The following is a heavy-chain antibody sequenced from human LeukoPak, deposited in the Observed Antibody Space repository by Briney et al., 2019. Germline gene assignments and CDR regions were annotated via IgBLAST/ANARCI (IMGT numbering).Heavy chain of an antibody. D-gene: IGHD2-2*01. CDR3: AKDKSRYSSAKADY. CDR1: GFTFDGYA. CDR2: ISWNSGSI. J-gene: IGHJ4*02. V-gene: IGHV3-9*01. Sequence: GRSLRLSCAASGFTFDGYAMHWVRQVQGKGLEWVSGISWNSGSIDYADSVKGRFTISRDNAKNSLYLQMNSLRAEDTAFYYCAKDKSRYSSAKADYWGQGTLVTVSS.